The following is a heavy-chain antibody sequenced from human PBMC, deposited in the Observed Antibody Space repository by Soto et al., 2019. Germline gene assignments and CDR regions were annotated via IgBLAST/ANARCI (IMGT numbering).Heavy chain of an antibody. CDR3: ATDKGSASFRYPDAFDI. CDR1: GFTFDDYA. V-gene: IGHV3-9*01. D-gene: IGHD1-26*01. Sequence: ESGGGLVQPGRSLRLSCAASGFTFDDYAMHWVRQAPGKGLEWVSGISWNSGSIGYADSVNGRLTISRDNAKNSLYLQMNSLSAEDTALYYCATDKGSASFRYPDAFDIWGQGRMVTVSS. CDR2: ISWNSGSI. J-gene: IGHJ3*02.